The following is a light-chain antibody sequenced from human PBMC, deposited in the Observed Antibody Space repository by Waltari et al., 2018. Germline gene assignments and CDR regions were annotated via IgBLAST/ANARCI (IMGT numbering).Light chain of an antibody. CDR2: AAS. Sequence: DIQMTQSPSSLSASVRDRVTITCRASQTIGTYLSWYQQKTGKAPRLLIYAASSLESGVPSSFSGSGSGTEFTLTISSLQPEDCASYYCQQSYNTPRTFGQGTKVEIK. J-gene: IGKJ1*01. CDR1: QTIGTY. CDR3: QQSYNTPRT. V-gene: IGKV1-39*01.